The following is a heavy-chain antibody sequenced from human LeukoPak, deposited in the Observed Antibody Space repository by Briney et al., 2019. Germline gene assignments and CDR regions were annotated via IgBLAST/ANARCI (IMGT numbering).Heavy chain of an antibody. CDR2: ISAYNGNT. Sequence: ASVTVSCKASGYTFSTYGISWVRQAPGQGLEWMGWISAYNGNTNYAQKLQGRVTMTTDTSTSTAYMELRSLRSDDTAVYYCAREPGSYYGMDVWGQGTTVTVSS. J-gene: IGHJ6*02. V-gene: IGHV1-18*01. D-gene: IGHD6-25*01. CDR1: GYTFSTYG. CDR3: AREPGSYYGMDV.